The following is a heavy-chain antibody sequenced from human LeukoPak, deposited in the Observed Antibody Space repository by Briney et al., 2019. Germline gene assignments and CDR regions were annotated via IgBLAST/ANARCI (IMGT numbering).Heavy chain of an antibody. Sequence: PGGSLRLSCAASGFTFSSYAMHWVRQAPGKGLEWVAVISYDGSNKYYADSVKGRFTISRDNSKNTLYLQMNSLRAEDTAVYYCAMSTIFGPIPYDAFDIWGQGTMVTVSS. CDR2: ISYDGSNK. CDR1: GFTFSSYA. J-gene: IGHJ3*02. V-gene: IGHV3-30-3*01. D-gene: IGHD3-3*01. CDR3: AMSTIFGPIPYDAFDI.